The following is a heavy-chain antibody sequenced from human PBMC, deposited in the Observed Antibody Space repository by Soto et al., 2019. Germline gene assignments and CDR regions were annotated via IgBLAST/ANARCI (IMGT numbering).Heavy chain of an antibody. Sequence: GESLKISCQGSGYSFTTFWISWVRQMPGKGLEWMGRIDPSDSYTNYSPSFQGHVTIPTDKSISTAYLQWSSLKASDTAMYYCASHSAGVGHTSDYNYGMDVWGQGTTVTVYS. CDR3: ASHSAGVGHTSDYNYGMDV. J-gene: IGHJ6*02. CDR2: IDPSDSYT. D-gene: IGHD1-26*01. CDR1: GYSFTTFW. V-gene: IGHV5-10-1*01.